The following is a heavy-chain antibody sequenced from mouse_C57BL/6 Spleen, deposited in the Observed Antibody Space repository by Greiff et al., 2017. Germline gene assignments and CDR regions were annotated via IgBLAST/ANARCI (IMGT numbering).Heavy chain of an antibody. J-gene: IGHJ2*01. V-gene: IGHV5-17*03. D-gene: IGHD2-5*01. CDR3: ARGSYSNYYFDY. CDR1: GFTFSDYG. CDR2: ISSGSSTI. Sequence: EVMLMESGGGLVKPGGSLKLSCAASGFTFSDYGMHWVRQAPEKGLEWVAYISSGSSTIYYADTVKGRFTISRDNAKNTLFLQMTSLRSEDTAMYYCARGSYSNYYFDYWGQGTTLTVSS.